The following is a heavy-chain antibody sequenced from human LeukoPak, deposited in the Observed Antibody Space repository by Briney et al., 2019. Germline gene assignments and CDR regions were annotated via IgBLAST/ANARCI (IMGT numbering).Heavy chain of an antibody. V-gene: IGHV3-64*01. CDR2: ISSNGGST. J-gene: IGHJ4*02. D-gene: IGHD1-26*01. CDR1: GCTFSSYA. Sequence: GGSLRLSCAASGCTFSSYAMHWVRQAPGKGLEYVSAISSNGGSTYYANSVKGRFTISRDNSKNTLYLQMGSLRAEDMAVYYCARDRQRSWYSGSWGHYWGQGTLVTVSS. CDR3: ARDRQRSWYSGSWGHY.